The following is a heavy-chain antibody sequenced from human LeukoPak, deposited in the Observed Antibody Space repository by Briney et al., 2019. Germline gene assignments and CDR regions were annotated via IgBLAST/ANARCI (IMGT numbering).Heavy chain of an antibody. J-gene: IGHJ6*02. V-gene: IGHV3-21*01. Sequence: GGSLRHSCAASGFTFSSFSMNWVRQAPGKGLEWVSSISSSSSYMYYADSVKGRFTISRDDARNSLYLQMDSLTAEDTAVYYCAREPSGRYYYSYGLDVWGQGTTVTVSS. D-gene: IGHD5-12*01. CDR3: AREPSGRYYYSYGLDV. CDR1: GFTFSSFS. CDR2: ISSSSSYM.